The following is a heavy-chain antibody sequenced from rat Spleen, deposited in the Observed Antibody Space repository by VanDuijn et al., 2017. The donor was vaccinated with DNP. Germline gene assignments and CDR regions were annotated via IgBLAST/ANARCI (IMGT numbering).Heavy chain of an antibody. J-gene: IGHJ2*01. CDR2: INKDSSIM. CDR1: GFNFNDYW. D-gene: IGHD4-3*01. Sequence: EVKLVESGGGLVQPGRSLTLSCAASGFNFNDYWMGWVRQAPGKGLEWIGEINKDSSIMKYSPSLKDKFTVSRNTAQNTVYLQMRKLGSEDTAIYYWAREEFGVDYWGQGVMVTVSS. V-gene: IGHV4-2*01. CDR3: AREEFGVDY.